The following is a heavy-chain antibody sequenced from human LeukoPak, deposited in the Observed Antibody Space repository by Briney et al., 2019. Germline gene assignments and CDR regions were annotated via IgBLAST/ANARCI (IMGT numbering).Heavy chain of an antibody. J-gene: IGHJ6*02. V-gene: IGHV4-39*01. CDR3: ARHVQDLGIKV. CDR1: GASISSSDPY. Sequence: PSETLSLTCTVSGASISSSDPYWSWIRQPPGKGLEWIGSIYRRGNTSYNPSLKSRVTVYEDMSKNHFSLRLSSVTAADTAVYYCARHVQDLGIKVWGQGTTVTVSS. CDR2: IYRRGNT.